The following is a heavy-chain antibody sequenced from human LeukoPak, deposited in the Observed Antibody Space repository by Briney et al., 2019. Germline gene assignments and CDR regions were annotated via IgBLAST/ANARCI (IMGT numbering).Heavy chain of an antibody. Sequence: GGSLRLSCVASGFIFNSHSMNWVRQAPGKGLEWVSSIGGIGASTYYADSVKGRFTISRDNSKNTLYLQMNSLRGEDTALYYCAKAAYGDYVNWFDPWGQGILVIVSS. CDR2: IGGIGAST. V-gene: IGHV3-23*01. J-gene: IGHJ5*02. D-gene: IGHD4-17*01. CDR3: AKAAYGDYVNWFDP. CDR1: GFIFNSHS.